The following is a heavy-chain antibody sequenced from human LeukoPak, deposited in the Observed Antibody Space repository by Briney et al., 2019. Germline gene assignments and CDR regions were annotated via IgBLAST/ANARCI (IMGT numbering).Heavy chain of an antibody. CDR2: ITTTFYT. CDR3: ARVRANWCEDY. V-gene: IGHV3-21*01. J-gene: IGHJ4*02. CDR1: GFTFSSYS. D-gene: IGHD4/OR15-4a*01. Sequence: GGSLTLSCAASGFTFSSYSFNWVRQVPGKGLEWVSSITTTFYTYYTDSVKGRFTISRDNAKNSLYLQMISLRAEDTAGYYCARVRANWCEDYWGQGTLVTVSS.